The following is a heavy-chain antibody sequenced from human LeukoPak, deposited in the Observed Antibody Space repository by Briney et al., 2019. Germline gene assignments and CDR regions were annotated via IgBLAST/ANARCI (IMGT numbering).Heavy chain of an antibody. CDR3: ARDRGSYFHDAFDI. D-gene: IGHD1-26*01. CDR2: INPNSGGT. J-gene: IGHJ3*02. V-gene: IGHV1-2*02. CDR1: GYTFTGYY. Sequence: ASVKVSCKASGYTFTGYYVYWVRQAPGQGLEWMGWINPNSGGTNYAQKFRGRVTMTGDASISTVYMELSRLTSDDAAVYYCARDRGSYFHDAFDIWGQGTMVAVSS.